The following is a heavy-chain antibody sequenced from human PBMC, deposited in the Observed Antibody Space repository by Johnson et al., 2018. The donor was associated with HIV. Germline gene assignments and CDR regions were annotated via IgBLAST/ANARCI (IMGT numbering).Heavy chain of an antibody. CDR2: IKSKTDGGTT. CDR3: ATEAGIELWLIDAFDL. V-gene: IGHV3-15*01. CDR1: GFTFSNAW. D-gene: IGHD5-18*01. Sequence: EVQLVESGGGLVQPGGSLRLSCAASGFTFSNAWMSWVRQAPGKGLEWVGRIKSKTDGGTTDYAAPGNDRFIISRDDSKDTLYLQMNSLKTEDTAVYYCATEAGIELWLIDAFDLWGQGTMVTVSS. J-gene: IGHJ3*01.